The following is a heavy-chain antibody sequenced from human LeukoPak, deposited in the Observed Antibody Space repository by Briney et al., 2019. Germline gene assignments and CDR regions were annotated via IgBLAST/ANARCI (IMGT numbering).Heavy chain of an antibody. CDR3: AKDRGQLGFPDY. D-gene: IGHD6-6*01. CDR2: ISGSGGTT. V-gene: IGHV3-23*01. CDR1: EFTFSSYA. J-gene: IGHJ4*02. Sequence: PGGSLRLSCAASEFTFSSYAMTWVRQAPGKGLEWVSAISGSGGTTYYADSVKGRFTISRDNSKNTLYLQMNSLRAEDTAVYYCAKDRGQLGFPDYWGQGTLVTVSS.